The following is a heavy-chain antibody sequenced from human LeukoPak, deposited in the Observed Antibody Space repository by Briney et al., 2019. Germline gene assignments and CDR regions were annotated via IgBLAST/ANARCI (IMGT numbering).Heavy chain of an antibody. Sequence: GASVKVSCKASGYTFTGYYMHWVRQAPGQGLEWMGWINPDSGGTNYAQKFQGRVTMTRDTSISTAYMELRSLRSDDTAVYYCARDSYYDSSGYLTDYWGQGTLVTVSS. CDR2: INPDSGGT. CDR1: GYTFTGYY. D-gene: IGHD3-22*01. V-gene: IGHV1-2*02. CDR3: ARDSYYDSSGYLTDY. J-gene: IGHJ4*02.